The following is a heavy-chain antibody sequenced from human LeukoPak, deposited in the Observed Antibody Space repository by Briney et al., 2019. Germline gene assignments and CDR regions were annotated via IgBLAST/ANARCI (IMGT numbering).Heavy chain of an antibody. CDR3: AKEIVDSSSWYAFLY. CDR2: ISWNSGSI. V-gene: IGHV3-9*01. CDR1: GFTFDDYA. Sequence: PGRSLRLSCAASGFTFDDYAMHWVRQAPGKGLEWVSGISWNSGSIGYADSVKGRFTISRDNAKNSLYLQMNSLRAEDTALYYCAKEIVDSSSWYAFLYWGQGTLVTVSS. J-gene: IGHJ4*02. D-gene: IGHD6-13*01.